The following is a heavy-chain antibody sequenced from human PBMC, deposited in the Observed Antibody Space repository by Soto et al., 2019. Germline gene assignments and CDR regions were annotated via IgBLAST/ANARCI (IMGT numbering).Heavy chain of an antibody. D-gene: IGHD4-17*01. Sequence: GESLKISCKGSGYSFTSYWIGWVRQMPGKGLEWMGIIYPGDSDTRYSPSFQGQVTISADKSISTAYLQWSSLKASDTAMYYFARHRPGMCVTTVNRYKKRLLYYYGMDVWGQGTTVTVSS. CDR3: ARHRPGMCVTTVNRYKKRLLYYYGMDV. V-gene: IGHV5-51*01. J-gene: IGHJ6*02. CDR2: IYPGDSDT. CDR1: GYSFTSYW.